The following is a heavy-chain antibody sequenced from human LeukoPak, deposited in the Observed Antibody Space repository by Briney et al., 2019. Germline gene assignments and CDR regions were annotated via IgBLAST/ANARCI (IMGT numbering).Heavy chain of an antibody. J-gene: IGHJ5*02. CDR2: TYYRSTWYN. CDR1: GDSVSSNSVT. CDR3: ARRLTQYDCFDP. Sequence: QTLSLTCAISGDSVSSNSVTWNWIRQSPSRGLEWLGRTYYRSTWYNDYAVSVRGRITVNPDTSKNQFSLHLNSVTPEDTAVYYCARRLTQYDCFDPWGQGTLVTVSS. V-gene: IGHV6-1*01. D-gene: IGHD2-2*01.